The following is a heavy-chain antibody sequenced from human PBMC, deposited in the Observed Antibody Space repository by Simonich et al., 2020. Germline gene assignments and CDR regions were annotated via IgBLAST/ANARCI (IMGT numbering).Heavy chain of an antibody. Sequence: EVQLVESGGGLVQPGGSLRLSCAASGFTFSSYWMNWVRQAPGKGSGCVSLINGEGSSPSDAASGKGRITISRDDAKNTLYLQMNSLRAEDTAVYYCARNRLDYWGQGTLVTVSS. CDR1: GFTFSSYW. CDR2: INGEGSSP. CDR3: ARNRLDY. V-gene: IGHV3-74*01. J-gene: IGHJ4*02.